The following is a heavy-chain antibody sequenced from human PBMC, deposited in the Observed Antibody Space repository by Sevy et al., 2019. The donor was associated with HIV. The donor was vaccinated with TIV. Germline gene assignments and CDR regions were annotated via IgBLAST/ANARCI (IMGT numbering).Heavy chain of an antibody. Sequence: GGSLRLSCAVSGFNFSNHWMTWVRQAPGKGMEWVANIKKDGTDKFYVDSVMGRFSISRDNAKDLLYLQMNSLRVEDTAVYYCARDRRVEYGGSDYWGQGTLVTVSS. D-gene: IGHD3-10*01. V-gene: IGHV3-7*03. CDR2: IKKDGTDK. J-gene: IGHJ4*02. CDR3: ARDRRVEYGGSDY. CDR1: GFNFSNHW.